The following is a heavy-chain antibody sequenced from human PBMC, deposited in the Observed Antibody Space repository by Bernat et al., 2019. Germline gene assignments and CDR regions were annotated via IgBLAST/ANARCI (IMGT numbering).Heavy chain of an antibody. CDR3: ARADAGYSGYDSEKHHFDY. V-gene: IGHV3-30-3*01. CDR2: ISYDGSNK. J-gene: IGHJ4*02. D-gene: IGHD5-12*01. CDR1: GFTFCSYA. Sequence: QVLLVGAGGGVVQPGGSPRLSCAASGFTFCSYAMHLVRQAPGKGVGGGAVISYDGSNKYYADSVKGRFTISRDNSMNTLYLKMNSLRAEDTAVYYCARADAGYSGYDSEKHHFDYWGQGTLVTVSS.